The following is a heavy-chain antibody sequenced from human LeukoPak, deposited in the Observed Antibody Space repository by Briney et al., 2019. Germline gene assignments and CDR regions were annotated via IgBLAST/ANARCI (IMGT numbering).Heavy chain of an antibody. CDR3: ARASHYDILTGYDY. D-gene: IGHD3-9*01. V-gene: IGHV1-2*02. CDR1: GYTFTGYY. Sequence: ASVKVSCKASGYTFTGYYMHWVRQAPGQGLEWMGWINPNSGGTIYAQKFQGRVTMTRDTSISTAYMELSRLRSDDTAVYYCARASHYDILTGYDYWGQETLVTVSS. CDR2: INPNSGGT. J-gene: IGHJ4*02.